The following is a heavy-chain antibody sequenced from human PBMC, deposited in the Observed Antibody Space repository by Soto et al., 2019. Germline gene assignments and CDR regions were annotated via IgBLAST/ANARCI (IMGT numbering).Heavy chain of an antibody. Sequence: PSETLSLTCTVSGGSISSGGYFWTWIRQHPGKGLEWIGYIYYSGNTNYNPSLKSRVTISVDTSKNQFSLKLISVTAADTAVYYCAREPSIWGQGTLVTVSS. CDR3: AREPSI. J-gene: IGHJ4*02. CDR2: IYYSGNT. V-gene: IGHV4-31*03. CDR1: GGSISSGGYF.